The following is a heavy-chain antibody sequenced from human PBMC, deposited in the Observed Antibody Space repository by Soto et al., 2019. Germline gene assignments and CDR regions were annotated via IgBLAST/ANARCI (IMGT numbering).Heavy chain of an antibody. V-gene: IGHV4-59*01. CDR3: ARPHGGSSGWDNWFDP. Sequence: SETLSLTCTVSGGSISSYYWSWIRQPPGKGLEWIGYIYYSGSTNYNPSLKSRVTISVDTSKNQFSLKLSSVTAADTAVYYCARPHGGSSGWDNWFDPWGQGTLVNVS. CDR1: GGSISSYY. D-gene: IGHD6-25*01. J-gene: IGHJ5*02. CDR2: IYYSGST.